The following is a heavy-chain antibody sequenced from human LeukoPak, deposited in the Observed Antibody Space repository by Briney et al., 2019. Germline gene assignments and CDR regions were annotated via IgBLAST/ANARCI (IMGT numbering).Heavy chain of an antibody. J-gene: IGHJ3*02. CDR1: GGSIRSSSYH. Sequence: SETLSLTCSVSGGSIRSSSYHWGWIRQPPGKGLEWIGSINYSGSTYYNPSLKSRVTISVDTSKNQFSLKLSSVTAADTAVYYCARHNWNDAYAFDIWGQGTMVTVSS. CDR3: ARHNWNDAYAFDI. D-gene: IGHD1-20*01. CDR2: INYSGST. V-gene: IGHV4-39*01.